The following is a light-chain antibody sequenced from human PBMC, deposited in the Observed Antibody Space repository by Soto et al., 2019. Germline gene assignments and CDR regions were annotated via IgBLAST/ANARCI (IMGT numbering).Light chain of an antibody. J-gene: IGKJ1*01. V-gene: IGKV3-20*01. Sequence: DIVLTQSPGTLSLSPGERATLSCRASQSVSNNYLAWYQQKPGQAPRLLIYGASNRATGIPDRFSGSGSGTDFTLTISRLEPEDFAVYYCQQYGSSSWTFGQGTKVDIK. CDR1: QSVSNNY. CDR3: QQYGSSSWT. CDR2: GAS.